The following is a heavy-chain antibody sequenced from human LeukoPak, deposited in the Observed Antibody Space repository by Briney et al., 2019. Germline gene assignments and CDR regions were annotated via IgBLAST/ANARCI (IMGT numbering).Heavy chain of an antibody. J-gene: IGHJ4*02. Sequence: GASVKVSCKASGYTFTYRYLHWVRQAPGQALEWMGWITPFNGNTNYAQKFQDRVTITRDRSMSTAYMELSSLRSDDTAVYYCARDLSRIAVAGTGSGYWGQGTLVTVSS. V-gene: IGHV1-45*02. D-gene: IGHD6-19*01. CDR2: ITPFNGNT. CDR1: GYTFTYRY. CDR3: ARDLSRIAVAGTGSGY.